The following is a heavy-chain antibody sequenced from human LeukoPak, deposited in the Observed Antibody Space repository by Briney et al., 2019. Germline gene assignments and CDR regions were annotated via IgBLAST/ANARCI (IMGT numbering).Heavy chain of an antibody. Sequence: GGSLRLSCAASGFTFSNFGMHWVRQAPGKGLEWVANIKQDGSEKYYVDSVKGRFTISRDNAKNSLYLQMNSLRAEDTAVYYCARDCSSTSCNYYYYYYGMDVWGQGTTVTVSS. V-gene: IGHV3-7*01. CDR1: GFTFSNFG. J-gene: IGHJ6*02. CDR2: IKQDGSEK. D-gene: IGHD2-2*01. CDR3: ARDCSSTSCNYYYYYYGMDV.